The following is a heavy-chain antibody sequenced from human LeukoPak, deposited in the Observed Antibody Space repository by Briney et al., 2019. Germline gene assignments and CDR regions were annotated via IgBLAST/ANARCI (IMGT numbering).Heavy chain of an antibody. D-gene: IGHD3-3*01. J-gene: IGHJ4*02. CDR3: AKDSSLRPPEN. V-gene: IGHV3-23*01. Sequence: GGSLRLSCAASGFTFSSYAMTWVRQAPGKGLEWVSAISGSGGTTYYADSVKGRFTISRDNSKNTVYLLMNSLRAEDTAVYYCAKDSSLRPPENWGQGTLVTVSS. CDR2: ISGSGGTT. CDR1: GFTFSSYA.